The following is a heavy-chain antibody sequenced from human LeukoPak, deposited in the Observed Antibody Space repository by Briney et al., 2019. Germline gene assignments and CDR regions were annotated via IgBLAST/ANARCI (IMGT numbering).Heavy chain of an antibody. D-gene: IGHD2-15*01. CDR1: GYTFTGYY. V-gene: IGHV1-2*02. J-gene: IGHJ4*02. CDR2: INPNSGGA. CDR3: ARDPAFYCSGGSCYPY. Sequence: GASVKVSCKASGYTFTGYYMHWVRQAPGQGLEWMGWINPNSGGANYAQKFQGRVAMTRDTSISTAYMGLSRLRSDDTAVYYCARDPAFYCSGGSCYPYWGQGTLVTVSS.